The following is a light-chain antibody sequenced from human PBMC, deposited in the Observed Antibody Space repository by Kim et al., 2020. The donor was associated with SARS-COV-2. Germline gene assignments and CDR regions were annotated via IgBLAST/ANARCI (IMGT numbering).Light chain of an antibody. V-gene: IGKV1-33*01. J-gene: IGKJ5*01. CDR2: DAA. CDR1: EVVSDY. CDR3: QQYDAPPFT. Sequence: GDRVTITCQASEVVSDYFNWYHQKPGEAPKVLIRDAANLESGVPSRFSRGGYGTEFSLTISSVQPEDMGTYYCQQYDAPPFTFGQGTRL.